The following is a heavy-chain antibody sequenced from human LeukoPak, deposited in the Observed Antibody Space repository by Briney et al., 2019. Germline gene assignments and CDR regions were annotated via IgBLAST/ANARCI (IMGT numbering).Heavy chain of an antibody. J-gene: IGHJ4*02. Sequence: HPGGSLRLSCAASGFTFNNYAMSWVRQAPGKGLEWVSAISGSGGTTYYADSVKGRFTISRDNSKNTLYLQMNSLRAEDTAVYFCAKSRSGSANWALQIFDNWGQGTLVTVSS. V-gene: IGHV3-23*01. D-gene: IGHD1-1*01. CDR1: GFTFNNYA. CDR2: ISGSGGTT. CDR3: AKSRSGSANWALQIFDN.